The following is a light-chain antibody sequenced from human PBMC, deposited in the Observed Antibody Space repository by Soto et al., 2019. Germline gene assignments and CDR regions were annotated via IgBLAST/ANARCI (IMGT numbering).Light chain of an antibody. CDR1: SSDIGAYDF. J-gene: IGLJ1*01. CDR3: FSFKTSSTHV. CDR2: EVN. V-gene: IGLV2-14*01. Sequence: QSALTQPASLSGSPGQSITISCTGTSSDIGAYDFVSCHQQHPGNAPKLMISEVNNRPSGVSNRFAASKSGNTAYLTISGLQVEDEAEYFCFSFKTSSTHVFGTGTKLTVL.